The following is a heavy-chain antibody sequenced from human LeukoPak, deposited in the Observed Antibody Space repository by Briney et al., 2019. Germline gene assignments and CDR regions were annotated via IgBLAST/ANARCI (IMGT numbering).Heavy chain of an antibody. CDR3: ARGQNRIAARPRDAFDI. Sequence: ASVKVSCKASGGTFSSYAISWVRQAPGQGLEWMGGIIPIFGTANYAQKFQGRVTITADESTSTAYMELSSLRSEDTAVYYCARGQNRIAARPRDAFDIWAKGQWSPSLQ. V-gene: IGHV1-69*13. CDR2: IIPIFGTA. D-gene: IGHD6-6*01. CDR1: GGTFSSYA. J-gene: IGHJ3*02.